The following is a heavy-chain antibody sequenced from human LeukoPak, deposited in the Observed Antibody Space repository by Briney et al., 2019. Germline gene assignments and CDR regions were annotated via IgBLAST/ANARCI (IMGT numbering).Heavy chain of an antibody. CDR3: ARVANGVVTGEVTWFDP. J-gene: IGHJ5*02. V-gene: IGHV4-34*01. CDR2: INHSGST. Sequence: SETLSLTCAVYGGSFSGYYWSWIRQPPGKGLEWIWEINHSGSTNYNPSLKSRVTISVDTSKNQFSLKLSSVTAADAAVYYCARVANGVVTGEVTWFDPWGQGTLVTVSS. D-gene: IGHD4-23*01. CDR1: GGSFSGYY.